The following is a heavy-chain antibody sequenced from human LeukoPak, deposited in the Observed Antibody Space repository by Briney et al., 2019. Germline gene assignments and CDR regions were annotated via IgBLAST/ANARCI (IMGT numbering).Heavy chain of an antibody. Sequence: GGSLRLSCAASGFTFSRYWMSWVRQAPGKGLEWVASINQDETAKLYVDSVKGRFTISRDNAKNSLYLQMNSLRAEDTAVYYCARGWFDSWGQGTLVTVSS. CDR3: ARGWFDS. CDR2: INQDETAK. V-gene: IGHV3-7*03. J-gene: IGHJ5*01. CDR1: GFTFSRYW.